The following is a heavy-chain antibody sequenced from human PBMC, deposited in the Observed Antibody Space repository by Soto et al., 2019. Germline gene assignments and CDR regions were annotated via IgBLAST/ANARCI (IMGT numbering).Heavy chain of an antibody. J-gene: IGHJ6*02. CDR3: ARDDIAVVPTIQGGYYYYGMDV. CDR1: GGTFSSYA. CDR2: IIPIFGTA. D-gene: IGHD2-2*01. Sequence: SVKVSCKASGGTFSSYAISWVRQAPGQGLEWMGGIIPIFGTANYAQKFQGRVTITADESTSTAYMELSSLRSEDTAVYYCARDDIAVVPTIQGGYYYYGMDVWGQGTTVTVS. V-gene: IGHV1-69*13.